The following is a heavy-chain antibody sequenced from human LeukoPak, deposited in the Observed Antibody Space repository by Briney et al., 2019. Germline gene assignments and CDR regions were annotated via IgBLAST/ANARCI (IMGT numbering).Heavy chain of an antibody. CDR2: ISYGGKA. V-gene: IGHV4-31*11. D-gene: IGHD5-12*01. CDR1: GDSISSGGYW. CDR3: ARAPVATPSEFDY. Sequence: SETLSLTCAVSGDSISSGGYWWSWIRQHPGKGPEWIGYISYGGKADYNPSLKGRVAISADTPKNQFSLKLSSTTAADTAVYYCARAPVATPSEFDYRGQGTLVTVSS. J-gene: IGHJ4*02.